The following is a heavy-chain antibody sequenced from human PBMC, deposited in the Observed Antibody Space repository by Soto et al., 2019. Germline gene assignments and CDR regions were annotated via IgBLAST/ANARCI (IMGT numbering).Heavy chain of an antibody. CDR2: ISSDGSDK. Sequence: QVQLVESGGGVVQPGRSLRLSCAASGFTLSSYGMHWVRQAPGKGLEWVAVISSDGSDKYYADSVKGRFTISRDNSKNTLYVQLNRMRAEDTALYYFARDRLYGAGLIDVWGQGTTVTVSS. V-gene: IGHV3-30-3*01. J-gene: IGHJ6*02. CDR1: GFTLSSYG. CDR3: ARDRLYGAGLIDV. D-gene: IGHD3-10*01.